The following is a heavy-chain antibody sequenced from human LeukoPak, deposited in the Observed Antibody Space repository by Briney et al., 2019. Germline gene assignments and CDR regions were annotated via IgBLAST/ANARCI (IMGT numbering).Heavy chain of an antibody. D-gene: IGHD5-18*01. CDR1: GDSVSSKSAA. V-gene: IGHV6-1*01. Sequence: SQTLSLTCAISGDSVSSKSAAWNWIRQSPSRGLEWLGRTYYRSKWSSGYAESVKSRLTISPDTSKNQFSLQLRSVTPEDTAVYYCARAVGYSSTFDYWGQGTLVTASS. CDR3: ARAVGYSSTFDY. CDR2: TYYRSKWSS. J-gene: IGHJ4*02.